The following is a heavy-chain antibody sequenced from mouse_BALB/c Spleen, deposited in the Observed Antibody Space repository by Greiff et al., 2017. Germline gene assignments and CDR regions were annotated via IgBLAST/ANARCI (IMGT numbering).Heavy chain of an antibody. CDR3: ARVLYYRYDGMDY. Sequence: VQLQQSGPGLVKPSQSLSLTCTVTGYSITSDYAWNWIRQFPGNQLEWMGYISYSGSTSYNPSLKSRISITRDTSKNQFFLQLNSVTTEDTATYYCARVLYYRYDGMDYWGQGTSVTVSS. J-gene: IGHJ4*01. D-gene: IGHD2-14*01. CDR2: ISYSGST. CDR1: GYSITSDYA. V-gene: IGHV3-2*02.